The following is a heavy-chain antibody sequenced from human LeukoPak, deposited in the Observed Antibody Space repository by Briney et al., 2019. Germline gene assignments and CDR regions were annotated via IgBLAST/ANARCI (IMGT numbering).Heavy chain of an antibody. Sequence: GGSLRLSCAASGFTVSNNYMTWVRQAPGKGLEWVSVSYSGGSTFYADSVKGRFTISGDNSKNTLYLLMNSLRDEDTAIYYCARGHEALNYWGQGTLVTVSS. CDR2: SYSGGST. CDR3: ARGHEALNY. CDR1: GFTVSNNY. J-gene: IGHJ4*02. V-gene: IGHV3-53*01.